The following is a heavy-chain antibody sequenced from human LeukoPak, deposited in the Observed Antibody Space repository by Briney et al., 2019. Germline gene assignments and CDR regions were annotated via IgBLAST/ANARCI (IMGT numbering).Heavy chain of an antibody. V-gene: IGHV3-48*04. Sequence: GGSLRLSCAASGFTFSSYNMNWVRQAPGKGLEWVSYISSSSSTIYYADSVKGRFTISRDNAKNSLYLQMTSLRADDTAVYYCATSDDAAGTSWGQGTLVTVSS. CDR1: GFTFSSYN. D-gene: IGHD6-25*01. CDR3: ATSDDAAGTS. J-gene: IGHJ5*02. CDR2: ISSSSSTI.